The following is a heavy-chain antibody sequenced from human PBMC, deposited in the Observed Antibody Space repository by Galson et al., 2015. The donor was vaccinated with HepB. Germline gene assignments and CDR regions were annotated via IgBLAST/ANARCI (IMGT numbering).Heavy chain of an antibody. Sequence: SLRLSCAASGFGFDSYGMNWVRQAPGQGLDWISYVSVSGDISYYADSVKGRFTISRDNAKNSLFLQMDSLRVEDTAVYYCAQMVYWGQGVLVSVSS. CDR1: GFGFDSYG. CDR2: VSVSGDIS. V-gene: IGHV3-48*03. J-gene: IGHJ4*02. D-gene: IGHD5-24*01. CDR3: AQMVY.